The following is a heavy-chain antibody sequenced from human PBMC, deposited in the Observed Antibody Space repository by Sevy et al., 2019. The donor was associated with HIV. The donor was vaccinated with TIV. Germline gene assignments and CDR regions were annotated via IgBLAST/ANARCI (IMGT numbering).Heavy chain of an antibody. CDR3: ARFVGYCSGGRCSIIDF. CDR1: GFSLSDHA. Sequence: GGSLRLSCAASGFSLSDHAVSWVRQTPGKGLEWLAVISYNGRNQYYADSVKGRVTISKEDSKNTLYLQLNSLRAEDTAVYYCARFVGYCSGGRCSIIDFWGQGTLVTVSS. J-gene: IGHJ4*02. V-gene: IGHV3-30*04. D-gene: IGHD2-15*01. CDR2: ISYNGRNQ.